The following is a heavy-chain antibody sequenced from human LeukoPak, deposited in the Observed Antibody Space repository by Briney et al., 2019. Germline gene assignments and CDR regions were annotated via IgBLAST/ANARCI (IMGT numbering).Heavy chain of an antibody. J-gene: IGHJ6*04. V-gene: IGHV3-7*01. D-gene: IGHD2-15*01. CDR1: GFTFSSSW. CDR2: IKPDGSEE. CDR3: ARDHRIGGFIDA. Sequence: GGSLRLSCAASGFTFSSSWMSWVRQAPERGLEWVANIKPDGSEEHSVDSVKGRFTISRDNAQNSLSLPINSPSAEDTAVYYCARDHRIGGFIDAWGKGTPVTVSS.